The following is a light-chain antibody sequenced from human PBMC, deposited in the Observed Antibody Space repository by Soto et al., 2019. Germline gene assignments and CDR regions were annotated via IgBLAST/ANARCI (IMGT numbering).Light chain of an antibody. CDR1: EDISNY. CDR2: DAS. CDR3: QYYENLLT. V-gene: IGKV1-33*01. J-gene: IGKJ4*01. Sequence: DIQMTQSPPSLSSFVGDRVTITCQASEDISNYLNWYQQKPGKAPKLLIYDASNLETGVPSRFSGSGSGTDFSFTISSLQSEDIATYYCQYYENLLTFGGGTKVDIK.